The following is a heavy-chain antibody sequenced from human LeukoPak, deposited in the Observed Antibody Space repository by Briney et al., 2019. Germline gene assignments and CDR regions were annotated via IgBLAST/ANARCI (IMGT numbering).Heavy chain of an antibody. J-gene: IGHJ4*02. V-gene: IGHV1-18*01. Sequence: ASVKVSCKASGYTFTSYGISWVRQAPGQGLEWMGWISTYNGNTNYAQKLQGRVTMTTDTSTSTAYMDLRSLRSDDTAVYYCARRRDVNYYDSSGYDYWGQGTLVTVSS. CDR2: ISTYNGNT. CDR3: ARRRDVNYYDSSGYDY. CDR1: GYTFTSYG. D-gene: IGHD3-22*01.